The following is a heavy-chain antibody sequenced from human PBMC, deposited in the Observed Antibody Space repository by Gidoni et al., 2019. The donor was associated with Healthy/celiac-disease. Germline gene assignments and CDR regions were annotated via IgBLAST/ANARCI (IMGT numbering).Heavy chain of an antibody. CDR1: GGSISSYY. CDR2: IYYSGST. J-gene: IGHJ4*02. D-gene: IGHD6-13*01. CDR3: ARGDFRQPEGY. Sequence: QVQLQESGPGLVKPSETLSLTCTVPGGSISSYYWSWIRQPPGKGLEWIGYIYYSGSTNYNPSLKSRVTISVDTSKNQFSLKLSSVTAADTAVYYCARGDFRQPEGYWGQGTLVTVSS. V-gene: IGHV4-59*01.